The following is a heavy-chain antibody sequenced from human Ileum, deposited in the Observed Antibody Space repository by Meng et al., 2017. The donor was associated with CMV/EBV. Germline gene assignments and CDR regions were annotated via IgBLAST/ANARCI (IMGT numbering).Heavy chain of an antibody. Sequence: LSSYAISWVRQAPGQGLEWMGGIIPIFGTANYAQKFQGRVTITTDESTSTAYMELSSLRSEDTAVYYCAREGGDCSGGSCYSGFDYWGQGTLVTVSS. CDR2: IIPIFGTA. CDR1: LSSYA. CDR3: AREGGDCSGGSCYSGFDY. D-gene: IGHD2-15*01. V-gene: IGHV1-69*05. J-gene: IGHJ4*02.